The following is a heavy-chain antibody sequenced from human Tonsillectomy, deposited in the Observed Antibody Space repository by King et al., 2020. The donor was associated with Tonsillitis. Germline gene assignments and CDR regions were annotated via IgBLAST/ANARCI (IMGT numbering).Heavy chain of an antibody. CDR3: ARMGGSYYYYYMDV. CDR1: GFSLSTSGMR. D-gene: IGHD3-16*01. J-gene: IGHJ6*03. CDR2: IDWDDDK. V-gene: IGHV2-70*04. Sequence: VTLKESGPALVKPTQTLTLTCTFSGFSLSTSGMRVSWIRQPPGKALEWLARIDWDDDKFYSTSLKTRLTISKDTPKHHVVLTMTNMDPVDTATYYCARMGGSYYYYYMDVWGKGTTVTVSS.